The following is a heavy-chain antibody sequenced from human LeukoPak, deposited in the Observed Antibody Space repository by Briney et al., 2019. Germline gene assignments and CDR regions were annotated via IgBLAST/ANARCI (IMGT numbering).Heavy chain of an antibody. CDR2: IKVRADNFVT. D-gene: IGHD2-2*01. J-gene: IGHJ5*02. V-gene: IGHV3-73*01. Sequence: GGSLRLSCAASGFIFSGSDIHYFRQASGKGLEWVGRIKVRADNFVTAFAAPVKGRFTISRDDSKNTAYLQMNSLKTEDTAMYYCRLRSTEDPFKWFDPSSQGTLVTVSS. CDR1: GFIFSGSD. CDR3: RLRSTEDPFKWFDP.